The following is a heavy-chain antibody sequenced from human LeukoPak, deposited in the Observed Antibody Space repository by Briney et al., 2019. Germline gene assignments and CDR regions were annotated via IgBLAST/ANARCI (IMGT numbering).Heavy chain of an antibody. CDR2: IIPIFGIA. D-gene: IGHD5-18*01. V-gene: IGHV1-69*04. CDR1: GGTFSSYA. CDR3: AREGYVDTAMVSLIGMDV. Sequence: SVKVSCKASGGTFSSYAISWVRQAPGQGLEWMGRIIPIFGIANYAQKFQGRVTITADKSTSTAYMELSSLRSEDTAVYYCAREGYVDTAMVSLIGMDVWGQGTTVTVSS. J-gene: IGHJ6*02.